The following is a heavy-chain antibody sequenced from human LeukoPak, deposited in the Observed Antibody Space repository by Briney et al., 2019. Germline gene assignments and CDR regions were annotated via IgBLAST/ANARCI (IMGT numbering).Heavy chain of an antibody. CDR1: GYSISSGYY. J-gene: IGHJ4*02. CDR3: ARGAGAFGSSSYHFDY. CDR2: IYHIGKT. D-gene: IGHD6-6*01. V-gene: IGHV4-38-2*02. Sequence: SETLSLTCTVSGYSISSGYYWGWIRQSPGKGLGWVGTIYHIGKTYYNPSLRSRLIISVDTSKNQLSLSLNSLTAADSALYYCARGAGAFGSSSYHFDYWGQGILVTVSS.